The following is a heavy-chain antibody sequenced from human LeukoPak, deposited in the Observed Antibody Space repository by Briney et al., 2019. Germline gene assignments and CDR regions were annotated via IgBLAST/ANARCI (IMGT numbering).Heavy chain of an antibody. Sequence: PGGSLRLSCAASGFVFSSYWMTWVRQAPGKGREWVASINEGGSGKYYVDSVKGRFAISRDNAQKSLYLEMHSLRAEDTAVYYCARAVTSTEGYWGQGTLVTVSS. J-gene: IGHJ4*02. D-gene: IGHD4-17*01. V-gene: IGHV3-7*03. CDR2: INEGGSGK. CDR3: ARAVTSTEGY. CDR1: GFVFSSYW.